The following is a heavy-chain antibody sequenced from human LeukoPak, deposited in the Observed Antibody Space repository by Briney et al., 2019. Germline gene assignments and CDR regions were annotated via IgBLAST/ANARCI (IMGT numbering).Heavy chain of an antibody. CDR1: GGSISSYY. Sequence: SEALSLTCTVPGGSISSYYWSWIRQPPGKGLEWIGYNYYSGSTNYNPSLKSRVTISVDTSKNQFSLKLSSVTAADTAVYYCARAYYDSSGSIGYWGQGTLVTVSS. J-gene: IGHJ4*02. V-gene: IGHV4-59*01. CDR2: NYYSGST. CDR3: ARAYYDSSGSIGY. D-gene: IGHD3-22*01.